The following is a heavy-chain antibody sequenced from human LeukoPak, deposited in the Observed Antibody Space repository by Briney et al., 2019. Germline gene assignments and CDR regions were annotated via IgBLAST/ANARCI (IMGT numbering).Heavy chain of an antibody. CDR1: RFTFCSYP. D-gene: IGHD2-21*01. CDR2: INGCGGSS. J-gene: IGHJ4*02. CDR3: AKSPLSEAYCGGDCYFPRY. V-gene: IGHV3-23*01. Sequence: GVALRLSCSAYRFTFCSYPMIWLPQAPGKGWEGVSDINGCGGSSSYADSVKVRFTISRANSKTNLSLEMNSRRAEDAAVCYGAKSPLSEAYCGGDCYFPRYWGQGTLVTVSS.